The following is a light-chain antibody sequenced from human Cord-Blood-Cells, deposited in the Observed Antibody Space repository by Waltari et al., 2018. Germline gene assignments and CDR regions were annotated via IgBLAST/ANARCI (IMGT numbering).Light chain of an antibody. J-gene: IGKJ1*01. CDR1: QSVSSSY. CDR3: QQYGSSPRT. V-gene: IGKV3-20*01. Sequence: EIVLTQSPGTLSLSPGERATLSRRASQSVSSSYLAWYQQKPGQAPRLLIYGASSRATGIPDRFSGSGSGTDFTLTISRLEPEDFAVYYCQQYGSSPRTFVQGTKVEIK. CDR2: GAS.